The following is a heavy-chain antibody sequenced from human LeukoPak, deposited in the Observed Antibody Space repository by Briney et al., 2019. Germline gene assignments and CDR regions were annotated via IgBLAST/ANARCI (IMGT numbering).Heavy chain of an antibody. CDR1: GGSISSSSYY. D-gene: IGHD2-15*01. Sequence: PSETLSLTCTVSGGSISSSSYYWGWIRQPPGKGLEWIGSISYSGSTYYNPSLKSRVTISVDMSKNQFSLKLSSVTAADTAVYYCARGNPSECSGGSCYGWPFCFDYWGQGTLVTVSS. CDR2: ISYSGST. CDR3: ARGNPSECSGGSCYGWPFCFDY. V-gene: IGHV4-39*07. J-gene: IGHJ4*02.